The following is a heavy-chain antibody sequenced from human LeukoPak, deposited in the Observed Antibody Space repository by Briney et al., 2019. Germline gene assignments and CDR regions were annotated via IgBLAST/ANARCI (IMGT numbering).Heavy chain of an antibody. D-gene: IGHD3-3*01. V-gene: IGHV3-66*02. CDR3: ARAVTIFGVVRHYFDY. Sequence: GGSLRLSCAASGFTVSSNYMSWVRQAPGKGLEWVSVIYSGGSTYYADSVKGRFTISRDNSKNTLYLQMNSLRAEDTAVYYCARAVTIFGVVRHYFDYWGQGTLVTVSS. CDR2: IYSGGST. J-gene: IGHJ4*02. CDR1: GFTVSSNY.